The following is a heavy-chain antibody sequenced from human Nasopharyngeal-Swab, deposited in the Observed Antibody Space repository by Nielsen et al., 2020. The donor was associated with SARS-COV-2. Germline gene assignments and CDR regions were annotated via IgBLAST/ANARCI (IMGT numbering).Heavy chain of an antibody. V-gene: IGHV3-23*01. Sequence: VRQAPGKGLEWVSAISGSGGSTYYADSVKGRFTISRDNSKNTLCLQMNSPRAKDTAVYYCANGIAVFDYWGQGTLVTASS. CDR3: ANGIAVFDY. D-gene: IGHD6-19*01. CDR2: ISGSGGST. J-gene: IGHJ4*02.